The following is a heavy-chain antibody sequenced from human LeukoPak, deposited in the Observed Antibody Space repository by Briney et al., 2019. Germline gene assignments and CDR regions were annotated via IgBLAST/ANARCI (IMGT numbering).Heavy chain of an antibody. CDR3: ASTYRSYGSGSFFFDY. D-gene: IGHD3-10*01. V-gene: IGHV1-69*04. CDR1: GGTFSSYA. CDR2: IIPILGIA. Sequence: ASVKVSCEASGGTFSSYAISWVRQAPGQGLEWMGRIIPILGIANYAQKFQGRVTITADKSTSTAYMELSSLRSEDTAVYYCASTYRSYGSGSFFFDYWGQGTLVTVSS. J-gene: IGHJ4*02.